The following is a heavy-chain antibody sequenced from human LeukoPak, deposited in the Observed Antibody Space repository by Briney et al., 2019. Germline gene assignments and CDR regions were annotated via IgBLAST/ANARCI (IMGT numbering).Heavy chain of an antibody. CDR2: ISSSGSTI. Sequence: PGGSLRLSCAASGFTFSDYYMSWIRQAPGKGLEWVSYISSSGSTIYYADSVKGRFTISRDNAKNSLYLQMNSLRAEDTAVYYCARLSRIHIPYAFDIWGQGTMVTVSS. CDR1: GFTFSDYY. J-gene: IGHJ3*02. V-gene: IGHV3-11*01. CDR3: ARLSRIHIPYAFDI. D-gene: IGHD2-2*01.